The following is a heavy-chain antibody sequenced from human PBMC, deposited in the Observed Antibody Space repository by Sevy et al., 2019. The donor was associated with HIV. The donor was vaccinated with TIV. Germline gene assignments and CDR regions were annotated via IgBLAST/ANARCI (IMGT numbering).Heavy chain of an antibody. CDR1: GFTFSIYA. CDR3: AKVDTGSLVAADY. CDR2: IRYDGSNK. J-gene: IGHJ4*02. V-gene: IGHV3-30*02. Sequence: GGSLRLSCAASGFTFSIYAMNWVRQAPGKGLEWVAFIRYDGSNKYYADSVKGRFTISRDNSKNTLYLQMNSLRAEDTAVYYCAKVDTGSLVAADYWGQGTLVTVSS. D-gene: IGHD5-12*01.